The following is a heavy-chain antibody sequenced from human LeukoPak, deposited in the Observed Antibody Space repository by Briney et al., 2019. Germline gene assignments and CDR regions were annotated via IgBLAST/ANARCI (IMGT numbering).Heavy chain of an antibody. CDR3: ARVSGAGYDGRGVFDY. D-gene: IGHD2-8*02. V-gene: IGHV1-8*03. CDR1: GYTFTSYD. Sequence: ASVKVSCKASGYTFTSYDINWVRQATGQGLEWMGWMNPNSGNTGYAQKFQGRVTITRNTSISTAYMELSSLRSEDTAVYFCARVSGAGYDGRGVFDYWGQGTLVTVSS. CDR2: MNPNSGNT. J-gene: IGHJ4*02.